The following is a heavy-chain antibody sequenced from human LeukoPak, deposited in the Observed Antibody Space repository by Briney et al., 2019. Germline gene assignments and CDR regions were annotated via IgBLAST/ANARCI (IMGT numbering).Heavy chain of an antibody. CDR1: GFALSSYA. CDR3: AKDCSSTSCPTSDY. CDR2: ISGSGVST. Sequence: PGGSLRLSCAASGFALSSYAVSWVRQAPGKGLEWVSAISGSGVSTYYADSVKGRFTISRDNSKNTLYLQMNSLRAEDTAVYYCAKDCSSTSCPTSDYWGQGTLVTVSS. D-gene: IGHD2-2*01. J-gene: IGHJ4*02. V-gene: IGHV3-23*01.